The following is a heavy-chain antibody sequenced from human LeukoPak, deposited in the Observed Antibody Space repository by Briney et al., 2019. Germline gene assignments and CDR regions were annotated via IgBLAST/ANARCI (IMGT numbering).Heavy chain of an antibody. CDR1: GDSISGGYY. CDR3: ARDQVSWFDP. Sequence: SETLSLTCTVSGDSISGGYYWGWIRQSPGKGLEWIASGNTYYNPSLKSRVTISVDTSKNQFSLKLSSVTAADTAVYYCARDQVSWFDPWGQGTLVTVSS. V-gene: IGHV4-38-2*02. J-gene: IGHJ5*02. CDR2: GNT.